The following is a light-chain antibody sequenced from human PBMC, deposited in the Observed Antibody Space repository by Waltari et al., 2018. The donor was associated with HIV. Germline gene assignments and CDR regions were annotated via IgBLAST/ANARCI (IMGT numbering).Light chain of an antibody. V-gene: IGKV1-12*01. CDR3: QQTNSFPLS. CDR2: GAS. Sequence: DIQMTQSPSSVSASLVHSVTIRCRARQGISRWLAWYQQRPGQAPKLLIFGASDLQSGVPSRFSGSGSGTDFSLTISGLQPEDFATYYCQQTNSFPLSFGGGTKVEFK. CDR1: QGISRW. J-gene: IGKJ4*01.